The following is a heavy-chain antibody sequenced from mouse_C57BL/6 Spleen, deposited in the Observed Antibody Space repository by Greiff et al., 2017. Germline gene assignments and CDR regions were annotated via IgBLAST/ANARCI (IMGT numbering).Heavy chain of an antibody. Sequence: QVQLQQSGAELVRPGASVTLSCKASGYTFTDYEMPWVKQTPVHGLEWIGAIDPETGGTAYNQKFKGKAILTADKSSSTAYMELRSLTSEDSAVYYCTRWELYYGSSYIYFDYWGQGTTLTVSS. D-gene: IGHD1-1*01. CDR3: TRWELYYGSSYIYFDY. V-gene: IGHV1-15*01. CDR2: IDPETGGT. J-gene: IGHJ2*01. CDR1: GYTFTDYE.